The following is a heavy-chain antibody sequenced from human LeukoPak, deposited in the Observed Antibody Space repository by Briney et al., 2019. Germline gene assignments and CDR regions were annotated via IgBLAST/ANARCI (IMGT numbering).Heavy chain of an antibody. CDR3: ATGLGVGARYFDY. D-gene: IGHD1-26*01. V-gene: IGHV1-24*01. Sequence: ASVTVSCTVSGYTLTELSMHWVRQAPGKGLEWMGGFDPEDGETIYAQKFQGRVTMTEDTSTDTAYMELSSLRSEDTAVYYCATGLGVGARYFDYWGQGTLVTVSS. CDR1: GYTLTELS. J-gene: IGHJ4*02. CDR2: FDPEDGET.